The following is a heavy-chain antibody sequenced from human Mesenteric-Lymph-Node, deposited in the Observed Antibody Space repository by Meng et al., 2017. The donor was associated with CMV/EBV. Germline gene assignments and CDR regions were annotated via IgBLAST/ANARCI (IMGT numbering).Heavy chain of an antibody. J-gene: IGHJ4*02. V-gene: IGHV4-34*01. CDR2: INHSGST. Sequence: SETLSLTCAVYGGSFSGYYWSWIRQPPGKGLGWMGEINHSGSTNYNPSLTSRVTISVDTSKNQFSLKLSSVTAADTAVYYFARGGGAYYDFWSGYRPTASGLHPFDYWGQGTLVTVSS. D-gene: IGHD3-3*01. CDR3: ARGGGAYYDFWSGYRPTASGLHPFDY. CDR1: GGSFSGYY.